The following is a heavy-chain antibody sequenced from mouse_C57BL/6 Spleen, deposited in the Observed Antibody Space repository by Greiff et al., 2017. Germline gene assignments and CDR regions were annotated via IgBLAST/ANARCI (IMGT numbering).Heavy chain of an antibody. CDR1: GYTFTSYW. V-gene: IGHV1-72*01. D-gene: IGHD2-1*01. CDR2: IDPNSGGT. J-gene: IGHJ1*03. Sequence: VQLQQSAAELVKPGASVKLSCKASGYTFTSYWMHWVKRRPGRGLEWIGRIDPNSGGTKYNEKFKSKATLTVDKPSSAAYRQLSSLTSEDSAVYYCAREGGNYGYFDVWGTGTTVTVSS. CDR3: AREGGNYGYFDV.